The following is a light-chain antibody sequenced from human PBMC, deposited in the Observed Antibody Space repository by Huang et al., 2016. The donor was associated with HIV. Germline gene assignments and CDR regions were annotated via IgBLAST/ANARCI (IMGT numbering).Light chain of an antibody. J-gene: IGKJ2*01. V-gene: IGKV4-1*01. CDR1: QSLLYSSNNKNY. Sequence: DIVMTQSPDSLAVSLGERAAIKCRSSQSLLYSSNNKNYLAWYQKKAGQPPKLVIYWASIRESGVPYRFSGSGSGTDFTLTINSLQAEDLAVYYCQQYYSTPYAFGQGTKLEIK. CDR3: QQYYSTPYA. CDR2: WAS.